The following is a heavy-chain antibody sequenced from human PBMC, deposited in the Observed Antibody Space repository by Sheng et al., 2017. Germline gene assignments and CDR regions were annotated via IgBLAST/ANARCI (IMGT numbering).Heavy chain of an antibody. CDR2: ISSSSSYI. Sequence: EVQLVESGGGLVKPGGSLRLSCAASGFTFSSYSMNWVRQAPGKGLEWVSSISSSSSYIYYADSVKGRFTISRDNAKNSLYLQMNSLRAEDTAVYYCAREDGYSSGWYDYWGQGTLVTVSS. J-gene: IGHJ4*02. D-gene: IGHD6-19*01. V-gene: IGHV3-21*01. CDR1: GFTFSSYS. CDR3: AREDGYSSGWYDY.